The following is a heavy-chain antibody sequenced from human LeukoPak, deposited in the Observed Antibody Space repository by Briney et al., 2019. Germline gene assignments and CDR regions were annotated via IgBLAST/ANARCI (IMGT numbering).Heavy chain of an antibody. V-gene: IGHV3-21*01. J-gene: IGHJ5*02. CDR3: ARDYYDSSGYFKWVNWFDP. D-gene: IGHD3-22*01. Sequence: GGSLRPSCAASGFTFSSYSMNRVRQAPGKGLEWVSSISSSSSYIYYADSVKGRFTISRDNAKNSLYLQMNSLRAEDTAVYYCARDYYDSSGYFKWVNWFDPWGQGTLVTVSS. CDR2: ISSSSSYI. CDR1: GFTFSSYS.